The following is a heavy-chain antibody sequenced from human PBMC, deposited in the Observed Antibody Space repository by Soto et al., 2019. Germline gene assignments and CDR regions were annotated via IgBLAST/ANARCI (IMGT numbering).Heavy chain of an antibody. J-gene: IGHJ3*02. Sequence: PSVKVSCKASGGTLSSYTMRWVRQAPGQGLEWMGRIIPILGIANYAQKFQGRVTITADKSTSTAYMELSSLRSEDTAVYYCARSMAHFDIWGQGTMVTVSS. D-gene: IGHD2-8*01. V-gene: IGHV1-69*02. CDR3: ARSMAHFDI. CDR2: IIPILGIA. CDR1: GGTLSSYT.